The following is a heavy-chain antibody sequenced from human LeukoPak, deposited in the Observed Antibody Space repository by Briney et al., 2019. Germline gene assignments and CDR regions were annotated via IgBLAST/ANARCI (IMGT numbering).Heavy chain of an antibody. V-gene: IGHV3-7*01. Sequence: GGSLRLSCEASGFTFSSYWMSWVRQAPGKGLEWVANIRDDGGEIYYVDSVKGRFTISRDNAKSSLFLQMNSLRAEDTAVYYCARAPAFAFDIWGQGTMVTVSS. J-gene: IGHJ3*02. CDR1: GFTFSSYW. CDR2: IRDDGGEI. CDR3: ARAPAFAFDI.